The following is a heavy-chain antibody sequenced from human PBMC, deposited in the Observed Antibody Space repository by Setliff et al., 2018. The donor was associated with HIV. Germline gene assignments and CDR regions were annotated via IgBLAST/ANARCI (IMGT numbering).Heavy chain of an antibody. CDR1: GGSISSPNW. CDR2: IYHSGAS. CDR3: ARTNWPKGELQSFDV. D-gene: IGHD1-7*01. Sequence: SETLSLTCAVSGGSISSPNWWSWVRQPPGKGLEWIGEIYHSGASYYNPSLKSRVTISVHTSKNQFSLTLNSVTAADTAMYFCARTNWPKGELQSFDVWGQGTMVTVSS. J-gene: IGHJ3*01. V-gene: IGHV4-4*02.